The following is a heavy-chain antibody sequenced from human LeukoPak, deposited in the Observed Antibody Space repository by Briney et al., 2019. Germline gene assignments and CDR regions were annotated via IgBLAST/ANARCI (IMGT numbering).Heavy chain of an antibody. Sequence: GGSLRLSCAASGFTFSSYWMSWVRQAPGKGLEWVANIKQDGSEKYYVDSVKRRFTISRDNAKNSLYLQMNGLRAEDTAVYYCARGWYYDSSGTQPRFDYWGQGTLVTVSS. CDR1: GFTFSSYW. D-gene: IGHD3-22*01. CDR3: ARGWYYDSSGTQPRFDY. V-gene: IGHV3-7*01. CDR2: IKQDGSEK. J-gene: IGHJ4*02.